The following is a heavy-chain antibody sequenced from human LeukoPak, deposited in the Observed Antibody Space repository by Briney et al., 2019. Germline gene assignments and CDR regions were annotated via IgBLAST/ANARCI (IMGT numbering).Heavy chain of an antibody. J-gene: IGHJ4*02. CDR1: GFIFSDYH. V-gene: IGHV3-11*01. D-gene: IGHD6-19*01. Sequence: GGSLRPSCAASGFIFSDYHMNWIRQAPGKGLEWISYISPGGQTTYFADSVKGRATLSRDNAKKSLSLQMNSLTADDTAVYFCAVGRDIRVAGPGGYFDYWGQGTLVAVSS. CDR3: AVGRDIRVAGPGGYFDY. CDR2: ISPGGQTT.